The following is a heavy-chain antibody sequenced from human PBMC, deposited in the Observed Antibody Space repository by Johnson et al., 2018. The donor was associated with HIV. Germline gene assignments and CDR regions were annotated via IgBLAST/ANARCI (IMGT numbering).Heavy chain of an antibody. Sequence: VQLVESGGGLVQPGGSLRLSCAASGFIATSNYMTWVRQAPGKGLEGVSVISGSGGSTYYADSVTGRFPISRDNSKNTLYLQMHSLRAEDTAVYYCAKERGDYGGNRDAFDIWGQGTMVTVSS. CDR3: AKERGDYGGNRDAFDI. D-gene: IGHD4-23*01. CDR1: GFIATSNY. V-gene: IGHV3-23*04. CDR2: ISGSGGST. J-gene: IGHJ3*02.